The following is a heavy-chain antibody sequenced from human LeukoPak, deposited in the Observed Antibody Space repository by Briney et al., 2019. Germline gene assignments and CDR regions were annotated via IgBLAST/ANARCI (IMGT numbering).Heavy chain of an antibody. V-gene: IGHV3-48*03. CDR3: ARVMDRTAFDY. D-gene: IGHD2-2*01. CDR2: ISSSGSTI. Sequence: EGSLRLSCAASGFTFSSYEMNWVRQAPGKGLEWVSYISSSGSTIYYADSVKGRFTISRDNAKNSLYLQMNSLRAEDTAVYYCARVMDRTAFDYWGQGTLVTVSS. CDR1: GFTFSSYE. J-gene: IGHJ4*02.